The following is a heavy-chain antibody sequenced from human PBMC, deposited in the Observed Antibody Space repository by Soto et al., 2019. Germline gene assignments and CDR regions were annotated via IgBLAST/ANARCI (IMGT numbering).Heavy chain of an antibody. CDR1: GFTFSSYG. D-gene: IGHD1-7*01. Sequence: QVQLVESGGGVVQPGRSLRLSCAASGFTFSSYGMHWVRQAPGKGLEWVAVISYDGSNKYYADSVKGRFTISRDNSKNTLYLQMNHLRAEDTAVYYCAKEPYIWNYFPMDVWGQGTTVTVAS. CDR3: AKEPYIWNYFPMDV. J-gene: IGHJ6*02. CDR2: ISYDGSNK. V-gene: IGHV3-30*18.